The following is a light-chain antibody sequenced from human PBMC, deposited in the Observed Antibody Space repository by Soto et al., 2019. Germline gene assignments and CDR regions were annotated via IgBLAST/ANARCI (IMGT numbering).Light chain of an antibody. CDR2: GAS. J-gene: IGKJ4*01. V-gene: IGKV3-20*01. CDR3: QQSNSFPLT. CDR1: QSISSNY. Sequence: DIVMTQSPGTLSLSPGERATLSCRASQSISSNYLAWYQQKPGQSPRLLIYGASSRATGIPDRFSGRGSGTDFTLTISSLQPEDFATYYCQQSNSFPLTFGGGTKVEIE.